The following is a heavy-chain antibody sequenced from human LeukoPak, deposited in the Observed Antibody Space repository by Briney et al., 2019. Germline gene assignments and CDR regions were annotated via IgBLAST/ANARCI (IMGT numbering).Heavy chain of an antibody. V-gene: IGHV1-46*01. J-gene: IGHJ4*02. CDR3: AREGIAVAGPVEGLDY. Sequence: GASVKVSCKASGYTFTSYYMHWVRQAPGQGLEWMGIINPSGGSTSYAQKFQGRVTMTRDTSISTAYMELSRLRSDDTAVYYCAREGIAVAGPVEGLDYWGQGTLVTVSS. D-gene: IGHD6-19*01. CDR1: GYTFTSYY. CDR2: INPSGGST.